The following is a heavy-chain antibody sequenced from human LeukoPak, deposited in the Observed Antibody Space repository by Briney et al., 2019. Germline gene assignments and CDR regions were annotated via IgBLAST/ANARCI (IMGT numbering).Heavy chain of an antibody. J-gene: IGHJ4*02. CDR2: ISWNSGSI. D-gene: IGHD3-22*01. CDR3: AKDIYNYFDSSGYGY. V-gene: IGHV3-9*01. CDR1: GFNFDDYA. Sequence: PGRSLRLSCAASGFNFDDYAMHWVRQAPGKGLEWVSGISWNSGSIGYADSVKGRFTISRDSAKNSLYLQMNSLRAEDTALYYCAKDIYNYFDSSGYGYWGQGTLVTVSS.